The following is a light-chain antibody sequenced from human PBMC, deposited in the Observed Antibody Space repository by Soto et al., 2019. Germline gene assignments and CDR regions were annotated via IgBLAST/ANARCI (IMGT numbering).Light chain of an antibody. CDR2: VTS. J-gene: IGKJ5*01. Sequence: DIQMTQSPSSVSASVGDRVTITCRATQGLSDSLAWYQQKPGKAPKLLISVTSRLQSGVPSRFSGSASGTDFTLTIDRLQPEDLATYYCQQGHNWPLTFGQATRLEIK. CDR1: QGLSDS. CDR3: QQGHNWPLT. V-gene: IGKV1-12*01.